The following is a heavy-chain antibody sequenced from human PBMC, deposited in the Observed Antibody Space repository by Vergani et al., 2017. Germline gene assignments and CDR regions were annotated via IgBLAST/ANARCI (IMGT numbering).Heavy chain of an antibody. D-gene: IGHD3-3*02. CDR1: GFTFSSYW. Sequence: EVQLVESGGGMVQPGGSLRLSCAASGFTFSSYWMSWVRQAPGKGLEWVSYISSSGSTIYYADSVKGRFTISRDNAKNSLYLQMNSLRAEDTAVYYCARQLFWSGSFDYWGQGTLVTVSS. V-gene: IGHV3-48*04. CDR3: ARQLFWSGSFDY. J-gene: IGHJ4*02. CDR2: ISSSGSTI.